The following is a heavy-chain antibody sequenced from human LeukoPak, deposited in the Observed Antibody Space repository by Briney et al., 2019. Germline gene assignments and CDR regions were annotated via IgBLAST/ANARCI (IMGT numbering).Heavy chain of an antibody. Sequence: SETLSLTCTVSGGSIGSSSYYWGWIRQPPGKGLEWIGSIYYSGSTYYNPSLKSRVTISVDTSKNQFSLKLSSVTAADTAVYYCATRLRVDYWGQGTLVTVSS. CDR2: IYYSGST. D-gene: IGHD4-17*01. CDR1: GGSIGSSSYY. J-gene: IGHJ4*02. V-gene: IGHV4-39*01. CDR3: ATRLRVDY.